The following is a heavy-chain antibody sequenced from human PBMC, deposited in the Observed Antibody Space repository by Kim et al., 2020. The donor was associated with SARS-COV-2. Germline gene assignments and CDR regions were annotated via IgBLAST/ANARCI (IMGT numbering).Heavy chain of an antibody. CDR3: ARVWGYCSGGSCRNWFDP. V-gene: IGHV4-34*01. CDR1: GGSFSGYY. J-gene: IGHJ5*02. D-gene: IGHD2-15*01. CDR2: INHSGST. Sequence: SETLSLTCAVYGGSFSGYYWSWIRQPPGKGLEWIGEINHSGSTNYNPSLKSRVTISVDTSKNQFSLKLSSVTAADTGVYYCARVWGYCSGGSCRNWFDPWGQGTLVTVSS.